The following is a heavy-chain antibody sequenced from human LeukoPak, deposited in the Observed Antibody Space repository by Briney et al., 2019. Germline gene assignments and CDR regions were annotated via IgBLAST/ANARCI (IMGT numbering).Heavy chain of an antibody. CDR2: IWYDGSKK. Sequence: PGRSLRLSCAASGFTFSNYGMYWVRQAPGKGLEWVAGIWYDGSKKYYADSVKGRFTISRDNSNNTLYLQMNSLRAEDTAVFYCVREGYHYDSSGYSYYFDYWGQGTLVAVSS. CDR1: GFTFSNYG. CDR3: VREGYHYDSSGYSYYFDY. J-gene: IGHJ4*02. V-gene: IGHV3-33*01. D-gene: IGHD3-22*01.